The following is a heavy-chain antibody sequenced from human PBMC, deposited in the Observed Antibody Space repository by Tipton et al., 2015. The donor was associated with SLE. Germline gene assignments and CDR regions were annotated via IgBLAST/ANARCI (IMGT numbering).Heavy chain of an antibody. CDR3: ARIRPGHGDPFDF. D-gene: IGHD3-3*01. CDR2: IYYSGST. V-gene: IGHV4-59*11. Sequence: TLSLTCTVSGGSLSSHYWSWIRQPPGKGLEWVGYIYYSGSTNYNPSLKSRVTISVDTSKNQFSLKLTSVTAADTPVYYCARIRPGHGDPFDFWGQGALVTVSS. CDR1: GGSLSSHY. J-gene: IGHJ4*02.